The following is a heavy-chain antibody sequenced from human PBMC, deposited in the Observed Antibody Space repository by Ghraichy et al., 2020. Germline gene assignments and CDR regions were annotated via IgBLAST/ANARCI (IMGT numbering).Heavy chain of an antibody. CDR1: GFTVSTNY. V-gene: IGHV3-66*01. CDR2: IYNDGST. J-gene: IGHJ4*02. Sequence: LSLTCAASGFTVSTNYMTWLRQAPGKGLEWVSVIYNDGSTYYADSVKGRFTISRDNSKNTLYLQMNSLRAEDTAVYYCARSAGHFRTRFDDWGQGTLVTVSS. CDR3: ARSAGHFRTRFDD.